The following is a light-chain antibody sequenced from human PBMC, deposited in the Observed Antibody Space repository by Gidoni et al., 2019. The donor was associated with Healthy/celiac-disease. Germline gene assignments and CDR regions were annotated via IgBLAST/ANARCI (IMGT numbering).Light chain of an antibody. CDR1: QSISSY. J-gene: IGKJ4*01. V-gene: IGKV1-39*01. CDR3: QQSYSTLGLT. CDR2: SAS. Sequence: DIQMTQSPSSLSASVGDRVTITCRASQSISSYLNWYQQKPGKASKLLIYSASSLQSGVLSRFSGSGSGTDFTLTISSLQPEDFSTYYCQQSYSTLGLTFGGGTKVEIK.